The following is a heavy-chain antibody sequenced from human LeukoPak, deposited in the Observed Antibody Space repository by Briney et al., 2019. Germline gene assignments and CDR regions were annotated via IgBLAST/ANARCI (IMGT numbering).Heavy chain of an antibody. CDR2: ISGSDGST. J-gene: IGHJ4*02. CDR3: AKYLEPSTSYYEN. Sequence: GGSLRLSCTTSGFTFSGYAMSWVRQAPGKGLEWVSGISGSDGSTYYADPVKGRFTVSRDNSKNTLYLQMNSLRAEDTAIYYCAKYLEPSTSYYENWGQGTLVTVSS. CDR1: GFTFSGYA. V-gene: IGHV3-23*01. D-gene: IGHD2-2*01.